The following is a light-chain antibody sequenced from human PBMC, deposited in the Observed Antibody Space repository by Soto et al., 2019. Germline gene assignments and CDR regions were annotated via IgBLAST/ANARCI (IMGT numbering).Light chain of an antibody. J-gene: IGLJ2*01. V-gene: IGLV2-14*01. CDR1: SSDVGGYNY. Sequence: QSVLTQPASVSGSPGQSIAISCTGTSSDVGGYNYVSWYQQPPGKVPKLMIYEVSNRPSGVSNRFSGSKSGNTASLTISGLQAEDEADYYCSSYTNSDTRVFGGGTKVTVL. CDR2: EVS. CDR3: SSYTNSDTRV.